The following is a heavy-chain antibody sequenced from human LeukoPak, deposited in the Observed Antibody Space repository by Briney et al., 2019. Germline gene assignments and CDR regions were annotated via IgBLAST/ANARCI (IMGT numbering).Heavy chain of an antibody. J-gene: IGHJ3*02. CDR1: GYTFTGYY. CDR2: INPNSGGT. CDR3: ARVGSSGWLYDAFDI. Sequence: ASVKVSCKASGYTFTGYYMHWVRQAPGQGLEWMGWINPNSGGTNYAQKFQGWVTMTRDTSISTAYMELSRLRSDDTAVYYCARVGSSGWLYDAFDIWGQGTMVTVSS. V-gene: IGHV1-2*04. D-gene: IGHD6-19*01.